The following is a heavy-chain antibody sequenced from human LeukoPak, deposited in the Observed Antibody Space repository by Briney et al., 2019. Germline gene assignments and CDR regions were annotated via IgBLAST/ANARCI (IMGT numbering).Heavy chain of an antibody. Sequence: GRSLRLSCAASGFTFDDYAMHWVRQAPGKGLEWVSGISWNSGSIGYADSVKGRFTISRDNAKNSLYLQMSSLRAEDTALYYCAKGRDKYQLLSKNWFDPWGQGTLVTVSS. CDR3: AKGRDKYQLLSKNWFDP. J-gene: IGHJ5*02. V-gene: IGHV3-9*01. CDR1: GFTFDDYA. CDR2: ISWNSGSI. D-gene: IGHD2-2*01.